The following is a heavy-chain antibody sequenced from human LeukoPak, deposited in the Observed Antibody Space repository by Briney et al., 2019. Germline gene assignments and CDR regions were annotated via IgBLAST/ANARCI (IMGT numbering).Heavy chain of an antibody. V-gene: IGHV3-7*01. Sequence: GGSLRLSCAASGFTFSSYWMSWVRQAPGKGLEWVANIKQDGSEKYYVDSVKGRFTISRDNAKNSLFLQMNSLRAEDAAVYYCASGRYYYYMDVWGTGTTVTVFS. J-gene: IGHJ6*03. CDR3: ASGRYYYYMDV. D-gene: IGHD1-26*01. CDR1: GFTFSSYW. CDR2: IKQDGSEK.